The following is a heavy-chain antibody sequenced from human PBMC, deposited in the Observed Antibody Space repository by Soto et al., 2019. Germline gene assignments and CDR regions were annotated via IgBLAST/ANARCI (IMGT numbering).Heavy chain of an antibody. J-gene: IGHJ4*02. D-gene: IGHD3-22*01. CDR1: GFTFSSYG. CDR2: ISYDGINK. V-gene: IGHV3-30*18. CDR3: AKLEAPYYYDSSGN. Sequence: GGSLRLSCAASGFTFSSYGMHWVRQAPGKGLEWVAVISYDGINKHYADSVKDRFTISRDNSKNTLYLQMNSLRAEDTAVYYCAKLEAPYYYDSSGNSGQGTLVTVSS.